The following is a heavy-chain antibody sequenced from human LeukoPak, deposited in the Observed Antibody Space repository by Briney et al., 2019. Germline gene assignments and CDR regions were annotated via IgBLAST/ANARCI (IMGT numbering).Heavy chain of an antibody. D-gene: IGHD3-10*01. V-gene: IGHV4-38-2*02. Sequence: SETLSLTCTVSGYSISSGHYWGWIRQPPGKGLEWIGCINHSGTTFYNPSLKSRATISVDTSNNQISLMLSSVTAADTAVYYCARDCPSGYFDYWGQGTPVTVSS. CDR1: GYSISSGHY. CDR3: ARDCPSGYFDY. CDR2: INHSGTT. J-gene: IGHJ4*02.